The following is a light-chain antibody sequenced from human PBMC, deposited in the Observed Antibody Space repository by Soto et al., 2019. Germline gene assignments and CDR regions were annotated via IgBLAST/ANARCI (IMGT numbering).Light chain of an antibody. CDR3: QQYNNWPLT. J-gene: IGKJ4*01. V-gene: IGKV3-15*01. CDR1: QSVSSN. CDR2: GAS. Sequence: EIEMTQSPATLSVSPGERATISCRASQSVSSNLAWYQQKPGQAPRLLIYGASTRATGIPSRFSGSGSGTEFTLTSSRLQSEDFAVYYCQQYNNWPLTFGGGTKVEIK.